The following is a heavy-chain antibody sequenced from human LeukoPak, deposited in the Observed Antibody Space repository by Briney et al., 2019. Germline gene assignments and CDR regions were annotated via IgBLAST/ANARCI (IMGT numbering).Heavy chain of an antibody. CDR2: IKQDGSEK. D-gene: IGHD3-10*01. Sequence: PGGSLRLSCAASGFTFSTYWMSWVRQAPGKGLEWVANIKQDGSEKYYVDSVKGRFTISRDSARNSLYLQMDSLRAEDTGLYYCATYGSGSGTFFESWGQGTLVTVSS. J-gene: IGHJ4*01. CDR3: ATYGSGSGTFFES. V-gene: IGHV3-7*01. CDR1: GFTFSTYW.